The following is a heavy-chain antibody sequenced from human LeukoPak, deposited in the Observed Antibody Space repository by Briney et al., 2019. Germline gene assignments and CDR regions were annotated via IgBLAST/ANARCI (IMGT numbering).Heavy chain of an antibody. D-gene: IGHD3-10*01. CDR3: ARDYGSGSYSLDC. CDR2: IPYGGGDK. V-gene: IGHV3-30*02. Sequence: GGSLRLSCAASGFTFSTYNFHWVRQAPGKGLEWVAFIPYGGGDKYYADTVKGRFTISRDNSKNTLFLQMNSLKTEDTAVYYCARDYGSGSYSLDCWGQGTLVTVSS. J-gene: IGHJ4*02. CDR1: GFTFSTYN.